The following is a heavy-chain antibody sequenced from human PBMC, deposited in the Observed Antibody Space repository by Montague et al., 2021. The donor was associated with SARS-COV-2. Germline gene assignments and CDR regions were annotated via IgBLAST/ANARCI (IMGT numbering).Heavy chain of an antibody. CDR3: ARGYLDVWSGNHYGMDV. CDR1: GFTFSNYF. V-gene: IGHV3-21*01. Sequence: SLRLSCAASGFTFSNYFMNWVRQAPGQGLEWVSSLSGSSTHKYYSDSLKGRFTISRDNAKNSLCLQINSLRAEDTAVYYYARGYLDVWSGNHYGMDVWGQGTTVTVSS. D-gene: IGHD3-3*01. J-gene: IGHJ6*02. CDR2: LSGSSTHK.